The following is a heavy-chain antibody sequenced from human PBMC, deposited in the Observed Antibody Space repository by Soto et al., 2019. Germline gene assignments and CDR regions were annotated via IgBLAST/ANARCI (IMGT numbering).Heavy chain of an antibody. CDR1: GFTFSSYW. CDR2: INHSVST. J-gene: IGHJ6*02. CDR3: ARGSLWFGELWNV. D-gene: IGHD3-10*01. Sequence: PGGSLRLSCAASGFTFSSYWMYWVRQAPGKGLEWIGEINHSVSTNYNPSLKSRVTISVDTSKNQFSLKLSSVTAAGTAVYYCARGSLWFGELWNVWGQGTRVTVS. V-gene: IGHV4-34*01.